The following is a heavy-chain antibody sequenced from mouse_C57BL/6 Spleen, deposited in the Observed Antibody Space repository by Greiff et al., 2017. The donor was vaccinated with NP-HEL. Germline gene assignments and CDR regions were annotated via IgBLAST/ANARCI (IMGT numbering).Heavy chain of an antibody. CDR1: GYTFTDYY. J-gene: IGHJ3*01. V-gene: IGHV1-76*01. Sequence: QVQLQQSGAELVRPGASVKLSCKASGYTFTDYYINWVKQRPGQGLEWIARIYPGSGNTYYNEKFKGKATLTADTSSSTAYMQLSSLTSEDSAVYYCARRYGTAAWFAYWGQGTLVTVSA. CDR2: IYPGSGNT. CDR3: ARRYGTAAWFAY. D-gene: IGHD2-1*01.